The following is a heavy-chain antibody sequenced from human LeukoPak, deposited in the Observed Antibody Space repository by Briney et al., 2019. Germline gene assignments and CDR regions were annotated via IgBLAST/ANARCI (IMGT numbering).Heavy chain of an antibody. D-gene: IGHD2-15*01. Sequence: ASVKVSCKASGYTFTGYYMHWVRQAPGQGLEWMGGIIPIFGTANYAQKFQGRVTITADESTSTAYMELSSLRSEDTAVYYCARVRLPTFYYYYMDVWGKGTTVTISS. CDR3: ARVRLPTFYYYYMDV. CDR1: GYTFTGYY. J-gene: IGHJ6*03. CDR2: IIPIFGTA. V-gene: IGHV1-69*13.